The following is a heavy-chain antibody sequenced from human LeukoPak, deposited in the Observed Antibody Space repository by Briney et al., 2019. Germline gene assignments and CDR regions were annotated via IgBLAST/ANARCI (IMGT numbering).Heavy chain of an antibody. D-gene: IGHD3-22*01. CDR1: GFTFSSYE. Sequence: GGSLRLSCAASGFTFSSYEMNWVRQAPGKGLEWVSYISSSGSTIYYADSVRGRFTISRDNAKNSLYLQMNSLRAEDTAVYYCARAPYYYDSSGYYGYWGQGTLVTVSS. CDR3: ARAPYYYDSSGYYGY. CDR2: ISSSGSTI. V-gene: IGHV3-48*03. J-gene: IGHJ4*02.